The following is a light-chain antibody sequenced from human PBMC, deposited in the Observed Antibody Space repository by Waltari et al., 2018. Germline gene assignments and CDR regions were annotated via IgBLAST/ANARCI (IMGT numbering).Light chain of an antibody. Sequence: EIVLTQSPATLSLSPGETATLSRRASHSVSNYLAWYQQKPGQAPRLLIYDASNRATGIPARFSGSGSGTDFTLTIGSLEPEDFAVYYCQQRSNWPPPITFGQGTRLEIK. J-gene: IGKJ5*01. CDR1: HSVSNY. CDR2: DAS. V-gene: IGKV3-11*01. CDR3: QQRSNWPPPIT.